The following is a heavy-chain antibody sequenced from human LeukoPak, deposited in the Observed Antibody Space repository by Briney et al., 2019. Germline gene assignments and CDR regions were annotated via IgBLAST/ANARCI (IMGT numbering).Heavy chain of an antibody. CDR1: GFTFSSYG. CDR3: AKDYDYVWGSYGWYFQH. J-gene: IGHJ1*01. D-gene: IGHD3-16*02. Sequence: GGSLRLSCAASGFTFSSYGMHWVRQAPGKGLEWVAFIRYDGSNKYYADSVKGRFTISRDNSKNTLYLQMNSLRAEDTAVYYCAKDYDYVWGSYGWYFQHWGQGTLVTVSS. V-gene: IGHV3-30*02. CDR2: IRYDGSNK.